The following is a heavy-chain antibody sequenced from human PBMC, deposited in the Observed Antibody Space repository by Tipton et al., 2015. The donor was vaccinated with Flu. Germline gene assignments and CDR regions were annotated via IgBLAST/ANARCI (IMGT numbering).Heavy chain of an antibody. CDR2: ITWEGGTT. CDR3: AKDIRRPYDYDYYFGMDV. Sequence: GSLRLSCAASGFIFDDFAMRRVRQPPGKGLEWVSFITWEGGTTHYADSVKGRFTVSRDNTKKSLYLQMNSLRPEDAGLYFCAKDIRRPYDYDYYFGMDVWGQGTTVTVSS. D-gene: IGHD3-16*01. J-gene: IGHJ6*02. CDR1: GFIFDDFA. V-gene: IGHV3-43D*03.